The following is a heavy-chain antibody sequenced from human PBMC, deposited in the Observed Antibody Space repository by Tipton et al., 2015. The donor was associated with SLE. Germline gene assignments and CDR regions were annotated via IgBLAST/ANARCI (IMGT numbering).Heavy chain of an antibody. Sequence: TLSLTCTVSGGSLSSSSYSWDWIRQPPGKGLEWIGKIHYSGSTNYNPSLKSRVTMSVDTSENQFSLKLSSVTAADTAVYYCARDRYCGGGSCFDWYFDLWGRGTLVTVSS. CDR2: IHYSGST. CDR3: ARDRYCGGGSCFDWYFDL. CDR1: GGSLSSSSYS. V-gene: IGHV4-39*07. J-gene: IGHJ2*01. D-gene: IGHD2-15*01.